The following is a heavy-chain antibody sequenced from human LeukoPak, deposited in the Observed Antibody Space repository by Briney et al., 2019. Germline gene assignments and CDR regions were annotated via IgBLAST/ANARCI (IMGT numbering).Heavy chain of an antibody. CDR2: ISWNSGSI. CDR3: AKDGVYYYDSSGYYYFDY. J-gene: IGHJ4*02. D-gene: IGHD3-22*01. CDR1: GFTFDDYA. Sequence: PGGSLRLSCAASGFTFDDYAMHWVRQAPGKGLEWVSGISWNSGSIGYADSVKGRFTISRDNAKNSLYLQMNSLRAEDTALYYCAKDGVYYYDSSGYYYFDYWGQGTLVTVSS. V-gene: IGHV3-9*01.